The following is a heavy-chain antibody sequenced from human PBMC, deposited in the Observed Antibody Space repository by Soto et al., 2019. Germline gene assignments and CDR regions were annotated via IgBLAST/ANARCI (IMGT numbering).Heavy chain of an antibody. J-gene: IGHJ6*02. V-gene: IGHV5-51*01. CDR1: GYSFSTYW. Sequence: GESLNISCKASGYSFSTYWIGLVRQMPGKGLEWMGIIYPGDSDTKYSPSLQGQVTISADKSISTAYLQWSSLKASDTAMYYCARTESGYSYGFADVWGQGTTVTVSS. CDR3: ARTESGYSYGFADV. CDR2: IYPGDSDT. D-gene: IGHD5-18*01.